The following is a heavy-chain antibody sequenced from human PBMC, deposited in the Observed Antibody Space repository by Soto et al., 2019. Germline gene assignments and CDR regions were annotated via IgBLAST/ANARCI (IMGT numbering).Heavy chain of an antibody. CDR1: GGSISSGNYY. D-gene: IGHD1-7*01. CDR3: ATMGTPATALYYFDY. J-gene: IGHJ4*02. Sequence: QVQLQESGPGLVKPSQTLSLTCTVSGGSISSGNYYWSWIRQPPGQGLEWIGFSSYSGTTNYSPSLRSRVSISVDTCKNQFSLDLSSVTVADTAVYYCATMGTPATALYYFDYWGQGTLVTVSS. CDR2: SSYSGTT. V-gene: IGHV4-30-4*01.